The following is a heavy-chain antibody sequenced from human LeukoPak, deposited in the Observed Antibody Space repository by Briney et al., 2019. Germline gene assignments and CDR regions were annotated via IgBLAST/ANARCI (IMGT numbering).Heavy chain of an antibody. D-gene: IGHD6-13*01. J-gene: IGHJ4*02. CDR2: ISSSSSTI. Sequence: PGGSLRLSCAASGFTFSSYSMNWVRQAPGKGLEWVSDISSSSSTIYYADSVKGRFTISRDNAKNSLYLQMNSLRAEDTAVYYCARGKGSSSRWYLIDYWGQGTLVTVSS. CDR1: GFTFSSYS. CDR3: ARGKGSSSRWYLIDY. V-gene: IGHV3-48*01.